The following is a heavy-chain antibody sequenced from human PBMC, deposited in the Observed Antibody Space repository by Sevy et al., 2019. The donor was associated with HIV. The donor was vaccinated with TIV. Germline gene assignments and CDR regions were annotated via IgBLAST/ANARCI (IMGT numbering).Heavy chain of an antibody. Sequence: GGSLRLSCAASGFTFSSYWMSWVRQAPGKGLEWLATINLDGSETFYVDSVKGRFTISRHNPRKSVYLQMNSLRAEDTAVYYCARHQLRVSATGFDYWGQGTLVTVSS. J-gene: IGHJ4*02. CDR3: ARHQLRVSATGFDY. CDR1: GFTFSSYW. D-gene: IGHD6-13*01. V-gene: IGHV3-7*01. CDR2: INLDGSET.